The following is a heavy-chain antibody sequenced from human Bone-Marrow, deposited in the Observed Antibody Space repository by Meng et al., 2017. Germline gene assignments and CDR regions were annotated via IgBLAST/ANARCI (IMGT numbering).Heavy chain of an antibody. J-gene: IGHJ4*02. CDR2: ISSSSSYI. D-gene: IGHD5-24*01. CDR1: GFTFSSYS. CDR3: ASPGEMATILVSGGRRIDY. V-gene: IGHV3-21*01. Sequence: GESLKISCAASGFTFSSYSMNWVCQAPGKGLEWVSSISSSSSYIYYADSVKGRFTISRDNAKNSLYLQMNSLRAEDTAVYYCASPGEMATILVSGGRRIDYWGQGTLVTVSS.